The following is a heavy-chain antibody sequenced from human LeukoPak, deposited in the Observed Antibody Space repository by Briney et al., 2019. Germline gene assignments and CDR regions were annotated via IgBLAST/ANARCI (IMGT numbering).Heavy chain of an antibody. D-gene: IGHD3-22*01. CDR3: ASWPFYYGNSGYDY. J-gene: IGHJ4*02. Sequence: SETLSLTCAVYGVSFSGYYLSWIRQPPGKGLEWIGEINHSGSTNYNPSSKNRVTTSLNTTKNHSSLKQSSMIAPDTAVYYCASWPFYYGNSGYDYWGKGTMVTVSS. V-gene: IGHV4-34*01. CDR2: INHSGST. CDR1: GVSFSGYY.